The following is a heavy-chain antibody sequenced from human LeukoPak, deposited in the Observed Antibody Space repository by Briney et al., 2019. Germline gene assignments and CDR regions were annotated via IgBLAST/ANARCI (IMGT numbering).Heavy chain of an antibody. Sequence: SETLSLTCAVYGGSFSGYYWSWIRQPPGKGLEWIGEINHSGSTNYNPSLKSRVTISVDTSKNQFSLQLSSVTPEDTAVYYCARVYYAFSWGLSNYYYGMDVWGQGTTVTVSS. J-gene: IGHJ6*02. CDR3: ARVYYAFSWGLSNYYYGMDV. D-gene: IGHD6-13*01. CDR1: GGSFSGYY. V-gene: IGHV4-34*01. CDR2: INHSGST.